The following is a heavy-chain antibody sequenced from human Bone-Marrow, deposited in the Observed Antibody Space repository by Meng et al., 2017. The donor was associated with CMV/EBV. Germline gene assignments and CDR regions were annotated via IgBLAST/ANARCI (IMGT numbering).Heavy chain of an antibody. Sequence: GESLKISCAASGFTFSSYSMNWVRQAPGKGLEWVSFISSSSSYIYYADSVKGRFTISRDNAKSTLFLQLNRLRVDDTAVYYCKEVDEWGQGTLVTVSS. V-gene: IGHV3-21*01. CDR3: KEVDE. J-gene: IGHJ4*02. CDR2: ISSSSSYI. CDR1: GFTFSSYS.